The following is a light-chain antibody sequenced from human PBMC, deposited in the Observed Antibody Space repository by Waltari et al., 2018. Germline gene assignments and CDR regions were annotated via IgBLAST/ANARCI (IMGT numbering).Light chain of an antibody. Sequence: EIVMTQSPATLSVSPGERAPLPCRASQSVSSNLAWYQQKPGQAPRLLIYGASTRATGIPARFSGSGSGTEFTLTISSLQSEDFAVYYCQQYNNWPPVTFGGGTKVEIK. CDR2: GAS. CDR3: QQYNNWPPVT. V-gene: IGKV3-15*01. CDR1: QSVSSN. J-gene: IGKJ4*01.